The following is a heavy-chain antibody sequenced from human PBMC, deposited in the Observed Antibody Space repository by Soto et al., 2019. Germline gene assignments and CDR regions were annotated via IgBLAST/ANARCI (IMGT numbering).Heavy chain of an antibody. CDR3: TRGCVY. CDR2: ISGTGFTK. CDR1: GFNFSNYD. Sequence: PGGSLRLSCAAYGFNFSNYDMTWVRQAPGGGLEWIAFISGTGFTKNYADSVWARITISRDNSQSALFLQMDSLTVDDSGIYFCTRGCVYWGQGAPAPVS. J-gene: IGHJ4*02. V-gene: IGHV3-48*03. D-gene: IGHD2-8*01.